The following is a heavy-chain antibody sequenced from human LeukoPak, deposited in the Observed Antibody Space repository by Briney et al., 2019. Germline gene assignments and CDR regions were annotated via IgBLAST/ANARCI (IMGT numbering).Heavy chain of an antibody. D-gene: IGHD6-6*01. Sequence: SETLSLTCTVSGGSISSYYWSWIRQPREKGLEWIGNISYSGSTYYNPSLKSRVTISVDTSKSQFSLKLSSVTAADTAVYYCARLGDSTSRLYYFDYWGQGTLVTVSS. CDR3: ARLGDSTSRLYYFDY. J-gene: IGHJ4*02. V-gene: IGHV4-59*08. CDR2: ISYSGST. CDR1: GGSISSYY.